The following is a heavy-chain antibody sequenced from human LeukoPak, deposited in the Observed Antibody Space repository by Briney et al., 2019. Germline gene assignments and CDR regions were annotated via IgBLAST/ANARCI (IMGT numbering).Heavy chain of an antibody. D-gene: IGHD3-10*01. CDR2: FSYSGNT. J-gene: IGHJ6*02. Sequence: SETLSLTCTVSGGSISSGGYYWSWIRQHPGKGLEWIGYFSYSGNTYYNPSLKSRVIMSVDTSKNQFSLKLSSVTAADTAVYYCARDYLISGDYYYYGMDVWGQGTTVTVSS. CDR1: GGSISSGGYY. V-gene: IGHV4-31*03. CDR3: ARDYLISGDYYYYGMDV.